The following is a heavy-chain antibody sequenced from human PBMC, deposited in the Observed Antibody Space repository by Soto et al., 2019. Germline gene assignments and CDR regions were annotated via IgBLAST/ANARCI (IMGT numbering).Heavy chain of an antibody. V-gene: IGHV3-74*01. D-gene: IGHD5-18*01. CDR1: GFTFSSYW. Sequence: EVQLVESGGGLVQPGGSLRLSCAASGFTFSSYWMHWVRQAPGKGLVWVSRINSDGSSTSYADSVKGRFTISRDNAKNTLYLQMNSLRAEDTAVYYCARDPIQLWDNDAFDIWGQGTMVTVSS. J-gene: IGHJ3*02. CDR2: INSDGSST. CDR3: ARDPIQLWDNDAFDI.